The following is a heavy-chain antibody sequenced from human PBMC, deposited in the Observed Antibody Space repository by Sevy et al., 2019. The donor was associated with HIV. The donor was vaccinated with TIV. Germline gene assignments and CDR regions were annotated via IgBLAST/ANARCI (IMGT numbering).Heavy chain of an antibody. D-gene: IGHD2-2*01. CDR3: ARDCSSTSCPTNYYYYYGMDV. CDR2: ISSSSSTI. V-gene: IGHV3-48*01. Sequence: QAGGSLRLSCAASGFTFSSYSMNWVRQAPGKGLEWVSYISSSSSTINYADSVKGRFTISRDNAKNSLYLQMNSLRAEDTAVYYCARDCSSTSCPTNYYYYYGMDVWGQGTTVTVSS. J-gene: IGHJ6*02. CDR1: GFTFSSYS.